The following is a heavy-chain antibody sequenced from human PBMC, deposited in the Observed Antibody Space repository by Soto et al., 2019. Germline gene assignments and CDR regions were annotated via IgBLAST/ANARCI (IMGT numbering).Heavy chain of an antibody. J-gene: IGHJ1*01. CDR2: ISAYNGNT. CDR1: GYTFTSYG. D-gene: IGHD2-2*01. Sequence: ASVKVSCKASGYTFTSYGISWVRQAPGQGLEWMGWISAYNGNTNYAQELQGRVTMTTDTSTSTAYIELRSLRSDDTDVYYSASSDDSPAADDIVVVPEDEYFQHWGQGTLVTVSS. CDR3: ASSDDSPAADDIVVVPEDEYFQH. V-gene: IGHV1-18*01.